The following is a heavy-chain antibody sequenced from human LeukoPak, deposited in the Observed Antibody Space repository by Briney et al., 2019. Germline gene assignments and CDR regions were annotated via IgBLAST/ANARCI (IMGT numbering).Heavy chain of an antibody. J-gene: IGHJ5*02. Sequence: PSETLSLTCAVYGGSFSGYYWSWIRQPPGKGLEWIGEINHSGSTNYNPSLKSRATISVDTSKNQFSLKLSSVTAADTAVYYCARSTWIQLWKTYNWFDPWGQGTLVTVSS. V-gene: IGHV4-34*01. D-gene: IGHD5-18*01. CDR3: ARSTWIQLWKTYNWFDP. CDR1: GGSFSGYY. CDR2: INHSGST.